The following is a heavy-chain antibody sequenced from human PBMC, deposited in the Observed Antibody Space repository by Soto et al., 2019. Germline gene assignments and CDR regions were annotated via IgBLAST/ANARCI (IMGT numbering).Heavy chain of an antibody. D-gene: IGHD6-19*01. CDR1: GFTFSSYA. CDR2: ISYDGSNK. J-gene: IGHJ4*02. Sequence: QVQLVESGGGVVQPGRSLRLSCAASGFTFSSYAMHWVRQAPGKGLEWVAVISYDGSNKYYADSVKGRFTISRDNSKNTLYLPMHSLRAEDTAVYYCARDPVLAFVAAYYFDYWGQGTLVTVAS. V-gene: IGHV3-30-3*01. CDR3: ARDPVLAFVAAYYFDY.